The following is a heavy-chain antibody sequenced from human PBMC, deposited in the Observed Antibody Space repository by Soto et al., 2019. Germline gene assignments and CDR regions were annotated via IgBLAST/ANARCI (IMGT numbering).Heavy chain of an antibody. CDR3: ARARDGYNLSLDS. J-gene: IGHJ5*01. Sequence: QPWRSLRLSCTPSGFTLGDYGMSWFRQAPGKGLEWVGFIRSKANGGETQYAASVQGRFTISRDESKNIAYLEINSLKTEDTAVYYCARARDGYNLSLDSWGHGNPV. CDR1: GFTLGDYG. D-gene: IGHD5-12*01. V-gene: IGHV3-49*03. CDR2: IRSKANGGET.